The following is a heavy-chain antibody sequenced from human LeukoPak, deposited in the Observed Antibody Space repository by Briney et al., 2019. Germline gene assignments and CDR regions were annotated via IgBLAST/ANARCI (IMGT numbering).Heavy chain of an antibody. CDR2: INHSGST. D-gene: IGHD3-22*01. J-gene: IGHJ3*02. CDR3: ARGNYDSSGYYYRRVTAFDI. V-gene: IGHV4-34*01. CDR1: GGSFSGYY. Sequence: SETLSLTCAVYGGSFSGYYWSWIRQPPGKGLEWIGEINHSGSTNYNPSLKSRVTISVDTSKNQFSLKLSSVTAADTAVYYCARGNYDSSGYYYRRVTAFDIRGQGTMVTVSS.